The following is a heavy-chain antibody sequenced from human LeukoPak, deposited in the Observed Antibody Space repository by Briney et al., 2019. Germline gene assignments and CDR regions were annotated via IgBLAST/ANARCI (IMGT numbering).Heavy chain of an antibody. CDR1: EFSFSSYW. CDR3: AKDMDYYDSSGYYTGAFDI. V-gene: IGHV3-23*01. D-gene: IGHD3-22*01. CDR2: ISGSGGST. J-gene: IGHJ3*02. Sequence: PGGSLRLSCAASEFSFSSYWMSWVRQAPGKGLEWVSAISGSGGSTYYADSVKGRFTISRDNSKNTLYLQMNSLRAEDTAVYYCAKDMDYYDSSGYYTGAFDIWGQGTMVTVSS.